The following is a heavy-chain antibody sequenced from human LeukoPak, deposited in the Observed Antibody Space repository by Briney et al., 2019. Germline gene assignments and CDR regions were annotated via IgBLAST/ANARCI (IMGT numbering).Heavy chain of an antibody. D-gene: IGHD6-19*01. CDR3: AKQGYSSGWYGAFDI. Sequence: GRSLRLSCAASGFTFDDYAIHWVRQAPGKGLEWVSGISWNSGSIGYADSVKGRFTISRDNAKNSLYLQMNSLRAEDTALYYCAKQGYSSGWYGAFDIRGQGTMVTVSS. CDR2: ISWNSGSI. J-gene: IGHJ3*02. CDR1: GFTFDDYA. V-gene: IGHV3-9*01.